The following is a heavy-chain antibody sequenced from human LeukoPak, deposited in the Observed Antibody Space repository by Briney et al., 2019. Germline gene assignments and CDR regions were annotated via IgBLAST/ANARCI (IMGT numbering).Heavy chain of an antibody. CDR3: ARTPPNWGADY. J-gene: IGHJ4*02. V-gene: IGHV1-46*01. Sequence: RASVKVSCKTSRYTFTSYFMHWVRQAPGQGLEWMGIINPSGDSTSYAPKFRDRVTMTRDTSTSTVYMELSSLKSEDTAVYYCARTPPNWGADYWGQGTLVTVSS. D-gene: IGHD7-27*01. CDR1: RYTFTSYF. CDR2: INPSGDST.